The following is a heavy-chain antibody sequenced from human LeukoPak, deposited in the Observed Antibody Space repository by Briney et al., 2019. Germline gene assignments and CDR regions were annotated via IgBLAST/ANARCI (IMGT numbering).Heavy chain of an antibody. Sequence: RAAETLSLTCNVPGGSISTYYWSWIRQPPGKGLERIGYIYYSGSTNYSPSLQSRVTISVDTSRNQFSLRLSSVTAADTAMYYCARSGTKTNGFDYWGQGTLVTVS. D-gene: IGHD2-8*01. J-gene: IGHJ4*02. V-gene: IGHV4-59*01. CDR1: GGSISTYY. CDR3: ARSGTKTNGFDY. CDR2: IYYSGST.